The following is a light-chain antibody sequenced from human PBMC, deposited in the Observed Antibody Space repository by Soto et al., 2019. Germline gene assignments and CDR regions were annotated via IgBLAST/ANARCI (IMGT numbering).Light chain of an antibody. V-gene: IGLV2-14*01. CDR3: SSYTSSSTLMV. J-gene: IGLJ3*02. CDR1: GRDVGGYNY. Sequence: QSALTQPASVSGSPGKPSTISCTGTGRDVGGYNYFSWYQHHPGKAPKLMIYDVTSRPSGVSNRFSGSKSGNTASLTISGLQAEDEADYFCSSYTSSSTLMVFGGRTKLTVL. CDR2: DVT.